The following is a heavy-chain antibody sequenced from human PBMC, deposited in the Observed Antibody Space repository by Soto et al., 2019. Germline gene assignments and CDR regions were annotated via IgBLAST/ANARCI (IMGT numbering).Heavy chain of an antibody. CDR2: IYYSGST. D-gene: IGHD6-13*01. Sequence: QVPLQESGPGLVKPSQTLSLTCTVSGGSTSSGDHYWSWIRQPPGKGLEWIGYIYYSGSTGYNPSLTCRVSITVDTSKNQFSLKLSSVTASETAVYYCARESHQGLGAGVLDSWGQGTLVTVSS. CDR3: ARESHQGLGAGVLDS. CDR1: GGSTSSGDHY. V-gene: IGHV4-30-4*01. J-gene: IGHJ4*02.